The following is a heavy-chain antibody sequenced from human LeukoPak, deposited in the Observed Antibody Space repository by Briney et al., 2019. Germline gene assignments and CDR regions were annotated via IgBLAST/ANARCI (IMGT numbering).Heavy chain of an antibody. J-gene: IGHJ6*03. V-gene: IGHV1-18*01. CDR2: ISAYNGNT. CDR3: AREAYYYGSGSYAYYYYYMDV. CDR1: GYTFTSYG. Sequence: ASVKASCKASGYTFTSYGISWVRQAPGQGLEWMGWISAYNGNTNYAQKLQGRVTMTTGTSTSAAYMELRSLRSDDTAVYYCAREAYYYGSGSYAYYYYYMDVWGKGTTVTISS. D-gene: IGHD3-10*01.